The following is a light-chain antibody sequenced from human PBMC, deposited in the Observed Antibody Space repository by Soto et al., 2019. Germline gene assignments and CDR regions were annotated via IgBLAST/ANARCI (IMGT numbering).Light chain of an antibody. V-gene: IGLV2-8*01. CDR2: EVS. J-gene: IGLJ3*02. Sequence: QSALTQPPSASGSPGQSVTISCTGTSSDVGGYNYVSWYQQYPGKVPKLMIYEVSKRPSGVPDRFSGSKSGNTASLTVSGLQAEDEADYYCSSYAGSNILVFGGGTKVTVL. CDR1: SSDVGGYNY. CDR3: SSYAGSNILV.